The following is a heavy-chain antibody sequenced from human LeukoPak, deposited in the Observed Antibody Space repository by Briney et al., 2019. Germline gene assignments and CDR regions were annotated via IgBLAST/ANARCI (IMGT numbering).Heavy chain of an antibody. CDR1: GYTFTGYY. CDR3: ARDYYDSSGYLDY. D-gene: IGHD3-22*01. V-gene: IGHV1-2*06. Sequence: GASVKVSCKASGYTFTGYYMHWVRQAPGQGLEWMGRINPNSGGTNYAQRLQGRVTMTTDTSTSTAYMELRSLRSDDTAVYYCARDYYDSSGYLDYWGQGTLVTVSS. CDR2: INPNSGGT. J-gene: IGHJ4*02.